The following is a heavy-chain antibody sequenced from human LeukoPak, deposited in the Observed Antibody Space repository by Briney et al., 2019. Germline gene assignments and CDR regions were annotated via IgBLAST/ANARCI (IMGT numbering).Heavy chain of an antibody. V-gene: IGHV4-31*03. D-gene: IGHD2-21*02. CDR2: IYYSGST. CDR1: GGSISSGGYY. CDR3: ARAAVVVTAHESYGMDV. J-gene: IGHJ6*02. Sequence: PSQTLSLTCTVSGGSISSGGYYWSWIRQHPGKGLEWIGYIYYSGSTYYNPSLKSRVTISVDTSKNQFSLKLSSVTAADTAVYYSARAAVVVTAHESYGMDVWGQGTTVTVSS.